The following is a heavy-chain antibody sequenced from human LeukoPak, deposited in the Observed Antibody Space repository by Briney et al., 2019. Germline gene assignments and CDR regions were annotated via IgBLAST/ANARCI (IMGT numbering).Heavy chain of an antibody. V-gene: IGHV4-59*01. CDR2: IYYSGST. J-gene: IGHJ4*02. Sequence: PSETLSLTCTVSGDSISSYYWSWIRQPPGKGLEWIGFIYYSGSTNYNPSLMGRVTISIDTSKNQFSLKLSSVTAADMAVYYCARGPMVRGVIKLDYWGQGTLVTVSS. CDR3: ARGPMVRGVIKLDY. D-gene: IGHD3-10*01. CDR1: GDSISSYY.